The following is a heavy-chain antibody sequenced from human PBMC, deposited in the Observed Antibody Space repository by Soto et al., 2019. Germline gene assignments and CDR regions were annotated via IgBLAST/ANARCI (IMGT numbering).Heavy chain of an antibody. D-gene: IGHD3-10*01. CDR3: ARSLHYYGSGKDWYFAL. CDR2: ISSSSSTI. CDR1: GFTFSSYS. V-gene: IGHV3-48*01. J-gene: IGHJ2*01. Sequence: EVQLVESGGGLVQPGGSLRLSCAASGFTFSSYSMNWVRQAPGKGLEWVSYISSSSSTIYYADSVKGRFTISRDNAKNSLYLQMNSLRAEDTAVYYCARSLHYYGSGKDWYFALGGRGTLVTVSS.